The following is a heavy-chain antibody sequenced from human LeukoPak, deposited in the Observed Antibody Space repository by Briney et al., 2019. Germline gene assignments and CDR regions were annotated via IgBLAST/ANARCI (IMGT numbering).Heavy chain of an antibody. Sequence: GGSLRLSCAASGFTFGSYAMSWVRQAPGKGLEWVSAISGSGGSTYYADSVKGRFTISRDNSKNTPYLQMNSLRAEDTAVYYCAKDWAIAAAGGGLDYWGQGTLVTVSS. V-gene: IGHV3-23*01. CDR2: ISGSGGST. J-gene: IGHJ4*02. CDR3: AKDWAIAAAGGGLDY. CDR1: GFTFGSYA. D-gene: IGHD6-13*01.